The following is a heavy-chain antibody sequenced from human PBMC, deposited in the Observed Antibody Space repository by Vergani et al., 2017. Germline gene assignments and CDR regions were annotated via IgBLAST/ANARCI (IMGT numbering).Heavy chain of an antibody. CDR3: ARPVDTAMGWAHFDY. Sequence: PGESLKISCKGSGYSFTSYWIGWVRQMPGKGLEWMGIIYPGDSDTRYSPSFQGQVTISADKSISTAYLQWSSLKASDTAMYYCARPVDTAMGWAHFDYWGQGTLVTVSS. CDR1: GYSFTSYW. D-gene: IGHD5-18*01. CDR2: IYPGDSDT. V-gene: IGHV5-51*03. J-gene: IGHJ4*02.